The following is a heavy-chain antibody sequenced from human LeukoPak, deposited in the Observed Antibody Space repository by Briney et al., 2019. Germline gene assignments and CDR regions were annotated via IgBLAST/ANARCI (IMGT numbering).Heavy chain of an antibody. CDR2: INPNSGGT. CDR3: ARDQHDSSGYLAY. Sequence: GASVKVSCKASGYTSTGYYMHWVRQAPGQGLEWMGWINPNSGGTNYAQKFQGRVTMTRDTSISTAYMELSRLRSDDTAVYYCARDQHDSSGYLAYWGQGTLVTVSS. V-gene: IGHV1-2*02. D-gene: IGHD3-22*01. J-gene: IGHJ4*02. CDR1: GYTSTGYY.